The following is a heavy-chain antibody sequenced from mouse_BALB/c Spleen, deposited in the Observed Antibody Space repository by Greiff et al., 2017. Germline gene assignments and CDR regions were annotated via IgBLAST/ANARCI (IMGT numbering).Heavy chain of an antibody. V-gene: IGHV1S81*02. CDR2: INPSNGRT. CDR1: GYTFTSYW. J-gene: IGHJ1*01. CDR3: ARRGNGYFDV. D-gene: IGHD1-1*02. Sequence: VQLQQPGAELVKPGASVKLSCKASGYTFTSYWMHWVKQRPGQGLEWIGEINPSNGRTNYNEKFKSKATLTVDKSSSTAYMQLSSLTSEDSAVYYCARRGNGYFDVWGAGTTVTVSS.